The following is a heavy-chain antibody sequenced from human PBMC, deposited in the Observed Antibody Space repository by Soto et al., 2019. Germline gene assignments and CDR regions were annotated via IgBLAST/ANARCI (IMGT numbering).Heavy chain of an antibody. CDR1: GFTFSRYS. CDR3: ARETASGTTNLDY. J-gene: IGHJ4*02. D-gene: IGHD1-7*01. V-gene: IGHV3-21*01. CDR2: ITSSSAFL. Sequence: HGGSLRLSCAASGFTFSRYSMNWVREASGKGLEWVSSITSSSAFLYYSDSLKGRFTISRDNARNSLYLQMHSLRAEDTAVYYCARETASGTTNLDYWGQGTLVTVSS.